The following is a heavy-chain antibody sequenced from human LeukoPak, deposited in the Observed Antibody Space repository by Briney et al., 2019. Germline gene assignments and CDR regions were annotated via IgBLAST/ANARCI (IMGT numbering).Heavy chain of an antibody. CDR1: GFTLSSYG. V-gene: IGHV3-33*01. CDR2: IWYDGSNK. Sequence: GRSLRLSCAASGFTLSSYGMHWVRQAPGKGLEWVAVIWYDGSNKYYADSVKGRFTISRDNSKNTLYLQMNSLRAEDTAVYYCARDMRRYFDLWGRGTLVTVSS. J-gene: IGHJ2*01. D-gene: IGHD3-16*01. CDR3: ARDMRRYFDL.